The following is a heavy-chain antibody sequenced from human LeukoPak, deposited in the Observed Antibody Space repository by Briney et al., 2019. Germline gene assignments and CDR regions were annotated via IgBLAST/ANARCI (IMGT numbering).Heavy chain of an antibody. D-gene: IGHD6-19*01. J-gene: IGHJ4*02. V-gene: IGHV3-23*01. Sequence: GGSLRLSCAASGFTFSSYAMSWVRQAPGKGLEWVSAISGSGGSTHYADSVKGRFTISRDNSKNTLYLQMDSLRAEDTAVYYCAKVYFRQWLVLSENYFDYWGQGTLVTVSS. CDR3: AKVYFRQWLVLSENYFDY. CDR2: ISGSGGST. CDR1: GFTFSSYA.